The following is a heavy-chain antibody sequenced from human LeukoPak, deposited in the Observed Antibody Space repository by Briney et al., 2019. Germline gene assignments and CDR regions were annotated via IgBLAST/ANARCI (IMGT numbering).Heavy chain of an antibody. CDR1: GYTFTAYY. CDR2: MNPNSGNT. CDR3: ARGPHYYGSGSYYPFDY. D-gene: IGHD3-10*01. J-gene: IGHJ4*02. V-gene: IGHV1-8*02. Sequence: ASVKVSCKASGYTFTAYYMHWVRQAPGQGLEWMGWMNPNSGNTGYAQKFQGRVTMTRNTSISTAYMELSSLRSEDTAVYYCARGPHYYGSGSYYPFDYWGQGTLVTVSS.